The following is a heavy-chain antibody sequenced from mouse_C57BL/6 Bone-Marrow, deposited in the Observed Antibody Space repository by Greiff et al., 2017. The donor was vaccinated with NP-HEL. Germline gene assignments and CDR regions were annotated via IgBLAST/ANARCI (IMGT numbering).Heavy chain of an antibody. D-gene: IGHD6-1*01. CDR3: ARSNQGYYFDY. Sequence: EVQLVESGGGLVKPGGSLKLSCAASGFTFSSYAMSWVRQTPEKRLEWVATISDGGSYTYYPDNVKGRFTISRDNAKNNLYLQMSHLKSEDTAMYYCARSNQGYYFDYWGQGTTLTVSS. CDR1: GFTFSSYA. CDR2: ISDGGSYT. J-gene: IGHJ2*01. V-gene: IGHV5-4*01.